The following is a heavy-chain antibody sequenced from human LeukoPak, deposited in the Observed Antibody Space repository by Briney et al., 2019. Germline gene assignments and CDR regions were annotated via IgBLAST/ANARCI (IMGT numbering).Heavy chain of an antibody. CDR1: GASIRSYF. CDR2: ISYNGDS. V-gene: IGHV4-59*08. J-gene: IGHJ5*02. CDR3: ARQRASGTWWFDP. Sequence: SETLSLTCSVSGASIRSYFWSWIRQSPGKGLEWIGYISYNGDSDRNPSLKSRVTISLDMSKSQFSLKVRSVTAADSAVYYCARQRASGTWWFDPWSQGTLVTVSS. D-gene: IGHD1/OR15-1a*01.